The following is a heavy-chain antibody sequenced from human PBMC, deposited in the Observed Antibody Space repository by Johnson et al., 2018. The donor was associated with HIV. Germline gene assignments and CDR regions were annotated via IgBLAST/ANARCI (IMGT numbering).Heavy chain of an antibody. CDR2: INWNGGNT. CDR1: GFTFDDYG. V-gene: IGHV3-20*04. J-gene: IGHJ3*01. D-gene: IGHD6-19*01. Sequence: MQLVESGGGVVRPGGSLRLSCAASGFTFDDYGMSWVRQAPGKGLEWVSGINWNGGNTGYADSVKGRFTISRDNAKNSLYLQMNSLRAEDTALYYCATFGYTSGWIVTDDAFDVWGQGTLVTVSS. CDR3: ATFGYTSGWIVTDDAFDV.